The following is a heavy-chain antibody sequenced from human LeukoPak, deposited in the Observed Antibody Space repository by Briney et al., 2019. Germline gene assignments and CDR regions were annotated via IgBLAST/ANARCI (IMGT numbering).Heavy chain of an antibody. CDR2: LGGSSRSI. Sequence: GGSLRLSCAASGFTFSTYPMNWVRQAPGKGLEWVSSLGGSSRSIYYADSVKGRFTIFRDNAKNSLYLQMNSLRAEDTAVYYCAREPAEGFDYWGQGTLVTVSS. D-gene: IGHD2-2*01. CDR1: GFTFSTYP. J-gene: IGHJ4*02. CDR3: AREPAEGFDY. V-gene: IGHV3-21*01.